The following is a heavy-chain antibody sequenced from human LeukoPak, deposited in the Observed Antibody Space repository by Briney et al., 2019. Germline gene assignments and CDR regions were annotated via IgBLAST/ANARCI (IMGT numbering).Heavy chain of an antibody. D-gene: IGHD1-26*01. J-gene: IGHJ3*02. CDR2: IYYSGST. V-gene: IGHV4-59*12. CDR1: GGSISSYY. Sequence: SETLSLTCTVSGGSISSYYWSWIRQPPGKGLEWIGYIYYSGSTNYNPSLKSRVTISVDTSKNQFSLKLSSVTAADTAVYYCARGRVGATLFDIWGQGTMVTVSS. CDR3: ARGRVGATLFDI.